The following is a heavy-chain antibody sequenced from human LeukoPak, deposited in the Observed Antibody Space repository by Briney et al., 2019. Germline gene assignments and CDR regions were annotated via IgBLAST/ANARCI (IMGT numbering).Heavy chain of an antibody. CDR1: GYRFNSYG. CDR2: ISGFNGNT. V-gene: IGHV1-18*01. D-gene: IGHD5-24*01. Sequence: ASVKVSCKASGYRFNSYGISWVRQAPGQRLKWMGWISGFNGNTNDAQKFQGRVTMTTDTSTSTAYMELRSLTSDDTAVFYCARERDGYNEGDYWGQGTLVTVSS. CDR3: ARERDGYNEGDY. J-gene: IGHJ4*02.